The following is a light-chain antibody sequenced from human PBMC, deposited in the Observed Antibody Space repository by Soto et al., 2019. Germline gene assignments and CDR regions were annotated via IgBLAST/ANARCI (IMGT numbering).Light chain of an antibody. Sequence: DIQMTPSPSTLSASVGDRVTITCRASQSISSWLAWYQQKPGKAPKLLIYKASSLETGVPSRFSGSGSGTEFTLTISSLQPDDFATYYCQQLNSYPQTFGQGTKVDIK. J-gene: IGKJ1*01. CDR1: QSISSW. CDR3: QQLNSYPQT. V-gene: IGKV1-5*03. CDR2: KAS.